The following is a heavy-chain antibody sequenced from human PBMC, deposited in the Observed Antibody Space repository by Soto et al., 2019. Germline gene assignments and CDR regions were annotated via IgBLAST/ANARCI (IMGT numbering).Heavy chain of an antibody. V-gene: IGHV3-23*01. CDR1: GFTFSNDV. CDR2: VSDNGGRT. D-gene: IGHD1-1*01. Sequence: GSLRLSCAASGFTFSNDVMSWVRQAPVKGLEWVSAVSDNGGRTRYADSVKGRFTISRDNSQNTLYLQMLSLRADDTAIYYCAKDYWNPRYFDNWGQGTLVTVSS. J-gene: IGHJ4*02. CDR3: AKDYWNPRYFDN.